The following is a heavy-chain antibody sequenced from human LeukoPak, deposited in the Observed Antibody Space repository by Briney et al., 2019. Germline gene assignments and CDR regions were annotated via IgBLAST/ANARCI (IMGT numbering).Heavy chain of an antibody. CDR3: ARAHLIYSNYRLYYYYGMDV. CDR1: GYTFTGYY. D-gene: IGHD4-11*01. Sequence: ASVKVSCKASGYTFTGYYMHWVRQAPGQGLEWMGWINPNSGGTNYAQKFQGRVTMTRDTSISTAYMELSGLRSDDTAVYYCARAHLIYSNYRLYYYYGMDVWGQGTTVTVSS. CDR2: INPNSGGT. J-gene: IGHJ6*02. V-gene: IGHV1-2*02.